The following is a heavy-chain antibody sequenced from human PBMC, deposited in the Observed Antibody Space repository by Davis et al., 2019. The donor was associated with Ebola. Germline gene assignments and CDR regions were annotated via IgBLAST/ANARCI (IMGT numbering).Heavy chain of an antibody. CDR1: GYTFTSYY. CDR3: ARDSPPYYYGSGSYYLDY. Sequence: AASVKVSCKASGYTFTSYYMHWVRQAPGQGLEWMGIINPSGGSTSYAQKFQGRVTMTRDTSTSTAYMELNSLRSEDTAVYYCARDSPPYYYGSGSYYLDYWGQGTLVTVSS. D-gene: IGHD3-10*01. V-gene: IGHV1-46*01. J-gene: IGHJ4*02. CDR2: INPSGGST.